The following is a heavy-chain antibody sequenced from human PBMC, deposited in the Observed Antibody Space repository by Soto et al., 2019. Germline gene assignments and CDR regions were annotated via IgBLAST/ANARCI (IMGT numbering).Heavy chain of an antibody. CDR3: ARSVGKSSSWCDC. CDR2: ISDDGSNK. D-gene: IGHD6-13*01. J-gene: IGHJ5*01. Sequence: QVQLLESGGGVVQPGRSLRLSCAASGFTFSSYAMHWVRQAPGKGLEWVAVISDDGSNKYYADSVKGRFTISRDNSKNTLYLQMNSLRAEDTAVYYCARSVGKSSSWCDCWGQGTLVTVSS. V-gene: IGHV3-30-3*01. CDR1: GFTFSSYA.